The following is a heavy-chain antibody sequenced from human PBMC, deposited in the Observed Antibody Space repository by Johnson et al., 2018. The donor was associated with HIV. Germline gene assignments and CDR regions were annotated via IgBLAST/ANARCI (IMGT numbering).Heavy chain of an antibody. CDR3: SKVGGTTILRDAFDI. CDR1: GFTFSSYG. D-gene: IGHD1-1*01. CDR2: ISYDGSNK. V-gene: IGHV3-30*18. J-gene: IGHJ3*02. Sequence: QVQLVESGGGVVQPGRSLRLSCAASGFTFSSYGMHWVRQATGKGLEWVAVISYDGSNKYYAESVKGRLTISSDNSKTTLYLQRKSLRAEDTAVYYCSKVGGTTILRDAFDIWGQGTMVTVSS.